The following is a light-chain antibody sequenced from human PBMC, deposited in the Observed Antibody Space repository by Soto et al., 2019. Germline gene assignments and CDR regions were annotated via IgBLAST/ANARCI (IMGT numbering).Light chain of an antibody. CDR3: QQYKDWPTT. Sequence: EIGMTQSPATLSVSPGQRASLSCRASQSVSTTAAWYHQKPGQAPRLLVYGASTRATGIPARFSGSGAGTDFTLTITSLQSEDFGVYFCQQYKDWPTTFGQGTKVDIK. V-gene: IGKV3-15*01. J-gene: IGKJ1*01. CDR1: QSVSTT. CDR2: GAS.